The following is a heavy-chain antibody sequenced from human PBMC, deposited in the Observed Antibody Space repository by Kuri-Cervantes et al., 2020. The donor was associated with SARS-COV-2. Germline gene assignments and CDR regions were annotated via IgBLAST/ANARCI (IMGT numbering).Heavy chain of an antibody. CDR3: ARHPGGYFDWYPTYYYYGMDV. CDR2: ISAYNGNT. CDR1: GYTFTSYG. D-gene: IGHD3-9*01. Sequence: ASVKVSCKASGYTFTSYGISWVRQAPGQGLEWMGWISAYNGNTNYAQKLQGRVTMTTDTSTSTAYMELRSLRSDDTAVYYCARHPGGYFDWYPTYYYYGMDVWGQGTTVTVSS. J-gene: IGHJ6*02. V-gene: IGHV1-18*04.